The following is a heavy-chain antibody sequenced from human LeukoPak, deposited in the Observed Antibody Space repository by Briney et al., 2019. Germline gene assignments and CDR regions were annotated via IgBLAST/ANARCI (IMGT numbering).Heavy chain of an antibody. CDR3: ARRRYDSSGYYFDY. CDR1: GFTFIDYY. CDR2: INSDGSST. Sequence: GGSLRLSCAASGFTFIDYYMTWIRQAPGKGLVWVSRINSDGSSTSYADSVKGRFTISRDNAKNTLYLQMNSLRAEDTAVYYCARRRYDSSGYYFDYWGQGTLVTVSS. V-gene: IGHV3-74*01. D-gene: IGHD3-22*01. J-gene: IGHJ4*02.